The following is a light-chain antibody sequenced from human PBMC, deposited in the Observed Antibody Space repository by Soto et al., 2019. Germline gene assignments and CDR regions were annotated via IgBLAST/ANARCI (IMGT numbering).Light chain of an antibody. CDR3: SSYVGSNSYV. Sequence: QSALTQPPSASGYPGQSVTISCTGTSSDVGGYNYVSWYQQHPGKAPKLMIYEVSKRPSGVPDRFSGSKSGNTASLTVSGLQAEDEADYYCSSYVGSNSYVFGTGTKVHRP. J-gene: IGLJ1*01. CDR1: SSDVGGYNY. CDR2: EVS. V-gene: IGLV2-8*01.